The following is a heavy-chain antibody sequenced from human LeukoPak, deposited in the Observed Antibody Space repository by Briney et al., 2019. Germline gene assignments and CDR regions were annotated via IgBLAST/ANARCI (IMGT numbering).Heavy chain of an antibody. J-gene: IGHJ5*02. CDR2: IYTSEST. D-gene: IGHD6-19*01. V-gene: IGHV4-4*07. Sequence: SETLSLTCTVSGGSISSYYWSWLRQPAGKGLEWIGRIYTSESTNYNPSLKSRVTISVDKSKNQFSLKLSSVTAADTPVYYCPGSLGIGYSSGWYGQNWFDPWGQGTLVTVSS. CDR1: GGSISSYY. CDR3: PGSLGIGYSSGWYGQNWFDP.